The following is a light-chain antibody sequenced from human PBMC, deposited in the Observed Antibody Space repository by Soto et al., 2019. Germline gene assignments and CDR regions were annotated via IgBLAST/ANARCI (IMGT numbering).Light chain of an antibody. CDR3: SSFASGSTLYV. CDR1: SXDVGRYNY. CDR2: EVS. Sequence: QSALTQPASVSGSPGQSITISCTGSSXDVGRYNYVSWYQHHPGKAPKLMIYEVSNRPSGVSNRFSGSKSGNTASLTISGLQAEDEADYHCSSFASGSTLYVFGTGTKFTVL. J-gene: IGLJ1*01. V-gene: IGLV2-14*01.